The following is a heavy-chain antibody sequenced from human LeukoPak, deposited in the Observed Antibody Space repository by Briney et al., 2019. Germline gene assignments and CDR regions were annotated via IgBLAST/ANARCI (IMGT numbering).Heavy chain of an antibody. J-gene: IGHJ4*02. CDR1: RGTFSSYA. CDR3: ARDQYDSSGYYYY. V-gene: IGHV1-69*05. D-gene: IGHD3-22*01. CDR2: IIPIFGTA. Sequence: SVKVSCKASRGTFSSYAISWVRQAPGRGLEWMGRIIPIFGTANYAQKFQGRVTITTDESTSTAYMELSSLRSEDTAVYYCARDQYDSSGYYYYWGQGTLVTVSS.